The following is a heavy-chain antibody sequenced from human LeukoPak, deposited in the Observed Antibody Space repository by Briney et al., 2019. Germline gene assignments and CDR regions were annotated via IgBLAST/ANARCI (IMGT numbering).Heavy chain of an antibody. Sequence: GGTLRLSCAASGFTFSSYGMSWVRQAPGKGLEWVSAISGSGGSTYYADSVKGRFTISRDNSKNTLYLHMNSLRAEDTAVYYCAKYIFSYGAGSYLAHWGQGTLVTVSS. CDR2: ISGSGGST. CDR1: GFTFSSYG. CDR3: AKYIFSYGAGSYLAH. D-gene: IGHD3-10*01. J-gene: IGHJ4*02. V-gene: IGHV3-23*01.